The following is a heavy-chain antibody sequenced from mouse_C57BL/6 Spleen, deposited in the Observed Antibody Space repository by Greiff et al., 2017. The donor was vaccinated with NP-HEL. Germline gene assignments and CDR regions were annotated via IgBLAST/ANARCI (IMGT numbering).Heavy chain of an antibody. CDR2: TFYSGIT. CDR3: ARAYGSPGASYYAMDY. D-gene: IGHD1-1*01. J-gene: IGHJ4*01. CDR1: GFSINSDCY. V-gene: IGHV3-3*01. Sequence: EVKLEESGPSLVRPSQTLSLTCTVTGFSINSDCYWIWIRQFPGNKLEYIGYTFYSGITYYNPSLESRTYITRDTSKNQFSLKLSSVTTEDTATYYCARAYGSPGASYYAMDYWGQGTSVTVSS.